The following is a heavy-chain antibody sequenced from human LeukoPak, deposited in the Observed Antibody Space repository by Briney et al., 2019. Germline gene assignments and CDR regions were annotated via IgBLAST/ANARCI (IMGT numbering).Heavy chain of an antibody. CDR2: INTNTGNP. J-gene: IGHJ6*03. CDR3: ARSYDFWSGYYGEGYYYYMDV. D-gene: IGHD3-3*01. Sequence: GASVKVSCKASGYTFTSYAMNWVRQAPGQGLEWMGWINTNTGNPTYAQGFTGRFVFSLDTSVSTAYLQISSLKDEDTAVYYCARSYDFWSGYYGEGYYYYMDVWGKGTTVTVSS. V-gene: IGHV7-4-1*02. CDR1: GYTFTSYA.